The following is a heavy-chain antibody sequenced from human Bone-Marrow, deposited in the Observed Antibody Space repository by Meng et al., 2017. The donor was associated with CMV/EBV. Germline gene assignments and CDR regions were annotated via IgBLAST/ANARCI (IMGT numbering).Heavy chain of an antibody. CDR1: GYTFTGYY. CDR2: INPNSGGT. J-gene: IGHJ5*02. D-gene: IGHD6-13*01. CDR3: ARFFGYSRSWTRYNWFDP. Sequence: ASVKVSCKASGYTFTGYYMHWVRQAPGQGLEGMGWINPNSGGTNYAQKFQGRVTMTRDTSISTAYMELSRLRSEDTAVYYCARFFGYSRSWTRYNWFDPWGKGTLVTVSS. V-gene: IGHV1-2*02.